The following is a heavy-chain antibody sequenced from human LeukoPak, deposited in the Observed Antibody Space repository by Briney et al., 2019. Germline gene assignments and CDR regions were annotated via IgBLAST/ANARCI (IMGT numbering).Heavy chain of an antibody. Sequence: PSETLSHTCTVSGGSISSYYCNWIRQPAGKGLEWIGRIYTSGSTNYNPSLKSRVTMSVDTSKNQFSLKLRSVTAADTAVYYCARDRVGSGWFDYWGQGTLVTVSS. CDR2: IYTSGST. CDR1: GGSISSYY. D-gene: IGHD6-19*01. J-gene: IGHJ4*02. V-gene: IGHV4-4*07. CDR3: ARDRVGSGWFDY.